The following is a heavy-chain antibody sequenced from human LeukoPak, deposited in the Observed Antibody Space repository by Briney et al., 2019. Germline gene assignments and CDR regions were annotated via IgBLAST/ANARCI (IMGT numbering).Heavy chain of an antibody. CDR2: IKQDGSEK. D-gene: IGHD3-3*02. J-gene: IGHJ5*02. CDR3: AREASSHFT. CDR1: GFTFGNSW. V-gene: IGHV3-7*01. Sequence: GGSLRLSCAGSGFTFGNSWMNWFRQTPGKGLEWVANIKQDGSEKYVDSVKGRFTISRDIAKTSLYLQMNSLRAEDTAVYYCAREASSHFTWGQGTLVTVSP.